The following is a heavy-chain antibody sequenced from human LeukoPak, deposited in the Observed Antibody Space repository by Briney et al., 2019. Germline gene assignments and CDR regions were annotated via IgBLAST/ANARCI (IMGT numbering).Heavy chain of an antibody. V-gene: IGHV4-39*01. CDR1: GGSISSSSYY. Sequence: ASETLSLTCTVSGGSISSSSYYMGWTRQPPRKRLEWLDRIYYSGSTYYNPSLKSRVTISVDTSKNQFSLNLSSVTAADTAVYYYARRRTDYSNGSSNSYYFDYWGQGTLVTVSS. J-gene: IGHJ4*02. CDR2: IYYSGST. CDR3: ARRRTDYSNGSSNSYYFDY. D-gene: IGHD4-11*01.